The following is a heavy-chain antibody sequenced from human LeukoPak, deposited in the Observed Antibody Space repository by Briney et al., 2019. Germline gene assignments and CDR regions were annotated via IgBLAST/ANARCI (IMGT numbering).Heavy chain of an antibody. CDR2: IYYSGST. CDR3: AXXAIDNXFDP. J-gene: IGHJ5*02. Sequence: PSETLSLTCTVSGGSISSYYWSWIRQPPGKGLEWIGYIYYSGSTNYNPSLKSRVTISVDTSKNQFSLKLSFVTAADTAVYYCAXXAIDNXFDPWGQGTLVTVSS. CDR1: GGSISSYY. V-gene: IGHV4-59*01.